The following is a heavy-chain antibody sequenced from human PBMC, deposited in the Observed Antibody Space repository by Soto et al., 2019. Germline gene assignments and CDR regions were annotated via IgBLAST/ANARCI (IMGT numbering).Heavy chain of an antibody. CDR1: GGTFSSYA. D-gene: IGHD3-3*01. J-gene: IGHJ6*01. V-gene: IGHV1-69*13. CDR2: IIPIFGTA. Sequence: SVKVSCKASGGTFSSYAISWVRQAPGQGLEWMGGIIPIFGTANYAQKFQGRVTITADESTSTAYMELSSLRSEDTAVYYCALRMTIFGVVRRYGMDVWGQGTTVTVSS. CDR3: ALRMTIFGVVRRYGMDV.